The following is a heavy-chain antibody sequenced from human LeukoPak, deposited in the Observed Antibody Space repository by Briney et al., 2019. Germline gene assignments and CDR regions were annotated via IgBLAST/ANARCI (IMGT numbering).Heavy chain of an antibody. CDR3: ARAVTYCSGGSCYSGLPSAY. CDR2: ITIVCSFI. J-gene: IGHJ4*02. CDR1: GFTFRSYS. V-gene: IGHV3-21*01. Sequence: KTGVSLRLSCVASGFTFRSYSMNWCRQAPGLVLAWVSSITIVCSFIFYADSVKGRFTISRDNAKKSLYLQMNTLRAEDTAVYYCARAVTYCSGGSCYSGLPSAYWGQGTLVTVSS. D-gene: IGHD2-15*01.